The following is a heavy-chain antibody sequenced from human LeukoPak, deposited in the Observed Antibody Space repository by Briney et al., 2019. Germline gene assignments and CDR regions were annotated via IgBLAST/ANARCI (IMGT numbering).Heavy chain of an antibody. Sequence: EASVKVSCKPSGFIFTGYNIHWVRQAPGQGLEWMGWINPNSGGTYYTQHFQGRVSMTLDTSISTAYMELSSLRSDDTAVYFCARTYDVLTGRDSWGQGTLVTVSS. CDR2: INPNSGGT. D-gene: IGHD3-9*01. J-gene: IGHJ4*02. V-gene: IGHV1-2*02. CDR3: ARTYDVLTGRDS. CDR1: GFIFTGYN.